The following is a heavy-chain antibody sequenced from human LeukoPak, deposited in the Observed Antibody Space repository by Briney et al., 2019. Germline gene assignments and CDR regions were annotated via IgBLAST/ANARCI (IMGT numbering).Heavy chain of an antibody. CDR3: TTGGAEVVAATGTDY. CDR1: GFTFSNAW. CDR2: IKSKTDGGTT. J-gene: IGHJ4*02. V-gene: IGHV3-15*01. D-gene: IGHD2-15*01. Sequence: SGGSLRLSCAASGFTFSNAWMSWVRQAPGKGLEWVRRIKSKTDGGTTDYAAPVKGRFTISRDDSKNTLYLQMNSLKTEDTAVYYCTTGGAEVVAATGTDYWGQGTLVTVSS.